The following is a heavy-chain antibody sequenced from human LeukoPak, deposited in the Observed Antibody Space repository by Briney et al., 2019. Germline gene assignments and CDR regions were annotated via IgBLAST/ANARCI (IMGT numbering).Heavy chain of an antibody. CDR2: INPSGGST. V-gene: IGHV1-46*01. CDR3: AREGGYYDSSGSFLNDAFDI. J-gene: IGHJ3*02. CDR1: GYTFTSYY. Sequence: ASLKVSCKASGYTFTSYYMQWVRQTPGQGLEWRRIINPSGGSTSYAQKFQGRVTMTRDTSTSTVYMELSSLRSEDTAVYYCAREGGYYDSSGSFLNDAFDIWGQGTMVTVSS. D-gene: IGHD3-22*01.